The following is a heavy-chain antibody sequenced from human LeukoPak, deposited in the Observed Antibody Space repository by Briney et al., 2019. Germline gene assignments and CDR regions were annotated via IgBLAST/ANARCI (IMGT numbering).Heavy chain of an antibody. V-gene: IGHV3-23*01. CDR1: GFTFSSYA. Sequence: GGSLRLSCAASGFTFSSYAMSWAHQTPGKGLEWVSAITGNGGDTYSADSVKGRLTISRDNSKNTLYLQMDSLRAEDTAVYYCAKQGGGSGSTNYFDYWGQGTLVTVSS. J-gene: IGHJ4*02. D-gene: IGHD3-10*01. CDR2: ITGNGGDT. CDR3: AKQGGGSGSTNYFDY.